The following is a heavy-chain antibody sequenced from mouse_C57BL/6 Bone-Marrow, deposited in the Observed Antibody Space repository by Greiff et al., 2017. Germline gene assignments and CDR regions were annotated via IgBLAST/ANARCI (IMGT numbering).Heavy chain of an antibody. D-gene: IGHD1-1*01. CDR3: ARSIYGSSYFDY. J-gene: IGHJ2*01. CDR1: GYTFPNYW. CDR2: IYPGGGYT. V-gene: IGHV1-63*01. Sequence: QVQLQQSGAELVRPGTSVKMSCKASGYTFPNYWIGWAKQRPGHGLEWIGDIYPGGGYTNYNEKFKGKATLTADKSSSTAYMQFSSLTSEDSAIYYCARSIYGSSYFDYWGQGTTLTVSS.